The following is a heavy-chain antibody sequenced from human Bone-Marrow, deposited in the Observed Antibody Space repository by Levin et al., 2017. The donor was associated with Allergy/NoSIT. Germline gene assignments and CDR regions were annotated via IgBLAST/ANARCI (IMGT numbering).Heavy chain of an antibody. V-gene: IGHV3-11*01. CDR1: GFTFSDYY. J-gene: IGHJ4*02. CDR2: ISSSGSTI. CDR3: ARANSLVIINDFDY. Sequence: GGSLRLSCAASGFTFSDYYMSWIRQAPGKGLEWVSYISSSGSTIYYADSVKGRFTISRDNAKNSLYLQMNSLRAEDTAVYYCARANSLVIINDFDYWGQGTLVTVSS. D-gene: IGHD3-9*01.